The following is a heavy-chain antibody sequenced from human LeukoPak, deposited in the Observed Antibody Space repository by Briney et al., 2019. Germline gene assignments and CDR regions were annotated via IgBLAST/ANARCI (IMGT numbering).Heavy chain of an antibody. J-gene: IGHJ4*02. CDR2: ISSSGSTI. V-gene: IGHV3-48*03. Sequence: GGSLRLSCAASGFTFSTYEMNWVRQAPGKGLEWVSYISSSGSTIYYADSVKGRFTISRDNAKHSLYLHMNSLRAEDTAIYYCARDPALDYWGQGTLVTVSS. CDR1: GFTFSTYE. CDR3: ARDPALDY.